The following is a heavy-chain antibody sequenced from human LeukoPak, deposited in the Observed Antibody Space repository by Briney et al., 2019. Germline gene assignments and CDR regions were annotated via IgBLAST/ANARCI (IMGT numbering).Heavy chain of an antibody. CDR1: GYTFTSYD. D-gene: IGHD2-2*02. Sequence: AASVKVSCKASGYTFTSYDINWVRQATGQGLEWMGWMNPNSGNTGYAQKFQGRVTMTRNTSISTAYMELSSLRSEDTAVYYCARTGYCSSTSRYTFHYYYYYGMDVWGQGTTVTVSS. CDR2: MNPNSGNT. J-gene: IGHJ6*02. CDR3: ARTGYCSSTSRYTFHYYYYYGMDV. V-gene: IGHV1-8*01.